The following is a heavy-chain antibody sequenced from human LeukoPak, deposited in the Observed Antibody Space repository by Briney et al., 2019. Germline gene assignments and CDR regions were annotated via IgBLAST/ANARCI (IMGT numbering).Heavy chain of an antibody. CDR2: ITAYNDNT. D-gene: IGHD3-10*01. CDR3: ARALPWFGEPSHIDY. J-gene: IGHJ4*02. V-gene: IGHV1-18*01. CDR1: GYTFTSYG. Sequence: ASVKVSCKASGYTFTSYGISWVRQAPGQGLEWMGWITAYNDNTNYAQKLQGRVTMTTDTSTSTAYMELRSLRSDDTAVCYCARALPWFGEPSHIDYWGQGTLVTASS.